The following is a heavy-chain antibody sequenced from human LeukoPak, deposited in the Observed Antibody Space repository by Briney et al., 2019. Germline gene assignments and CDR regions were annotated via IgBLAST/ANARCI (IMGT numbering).Heavy chain of an antibody. V-gene: IGHV3-49*04. Sequence: PGGSLRLSCTGSGFTFGDNAMSWVRQAPGTGLDREGFTRSKAYGGTTEHAASVKRRFTISRDDSKSIAYLQMNSLKTEDTAVYYCTPRYSSGWGTIYYYYYNMDVWGKGTTVTVSS. D-gene: IGHD6-19*01. J-gene: IGHJ6*03. CDR1: GFTFGDNA. CDR2: TRSKAYGGTT. CDR3: TPRYSSGWGTIYYYYYNMDV.